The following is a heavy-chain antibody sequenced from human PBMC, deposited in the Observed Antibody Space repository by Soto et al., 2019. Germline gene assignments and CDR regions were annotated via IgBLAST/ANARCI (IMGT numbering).Heavy chain of an antibody. D-gene: IGHD3-10*01. Sequence: ASVKVSCKTSGYTFSTSGISWVRQAPGQGLEWVGWIRPDNGNTKYSQKFQGRVTITRDTSASTAYMELSSLRSEDTAVYYCARDRSRVRGVMSAWFDPWGQGTLVTVSS. CDR2: IRPDNGNT. V-gene: IGHV1-18*01. J-gene: IGHJ5*02. CDR1: GYTFSTSG. CDR3: ARDRSRVRGVMSAWFDP.